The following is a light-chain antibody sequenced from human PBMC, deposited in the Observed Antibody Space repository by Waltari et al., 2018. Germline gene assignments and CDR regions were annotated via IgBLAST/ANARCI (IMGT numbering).Light chain of an antibody. V-gene: IGLV1-51*02. CDR2: EKN. CDR1: SSDLGNNF. CDR3: GTWDNSMRRV. Sequence: QSVLTQPPSVSAAPGQKVTISCSGSSSDLGNNFVSWYHQFPGAAPKLLIYEKNKRPSGIPDRFYGSKSGTSATLGITGLQTGDEADYYCGTWDNSMRRVFGGGTKLTVL. J-gene: IGLJ3*02.